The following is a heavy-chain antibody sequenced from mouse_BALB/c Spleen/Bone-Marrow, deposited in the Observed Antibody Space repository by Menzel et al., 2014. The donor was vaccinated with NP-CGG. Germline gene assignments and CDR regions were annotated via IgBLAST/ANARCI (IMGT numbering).Heavy chain of an antibody. CDR2: INSNGGST. CDR1: GFTFSSHG. J-gene: IGHJ2*01. V-gene: IGHV5-6-3*01. Sequence: EVKLEESGGGLVQPGGSLKLSCAASGFTFSSHGMSWVRQTPDKRLELVATINSNGGSTYYPDSVKGRFTISRDTAKNTLYQQMSSLKSEETTMYYCVRGNYGNYVDYFDFWGQGTTLTVSS. D-gene: IGHD2-1*01. CDR3: VRGNYGNYVDYFDF.